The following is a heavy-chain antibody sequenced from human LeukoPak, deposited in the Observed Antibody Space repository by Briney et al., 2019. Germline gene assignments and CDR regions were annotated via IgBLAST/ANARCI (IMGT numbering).Heavy chain of an antibody. CDR1: GYTFTSYD. J-gene: IGHJ6*02. CDR3: ARGLYREGSYGNQVYYYYGMDV. D-gene: IGHD5-18*01. Sequence: ASVKVSCKASGYTFTSYDIDWVRQATGQGLEWMGWMNPNSGNTGYAQKFQGRVTMTRNTSISTAYMELSSLRSEDTAVYYCARGLYREGSYGNQVYYYYGMDVWGQGTTVTVSS. CDR2: MNPNSGNT. V-gene: IGHV1-8*01.